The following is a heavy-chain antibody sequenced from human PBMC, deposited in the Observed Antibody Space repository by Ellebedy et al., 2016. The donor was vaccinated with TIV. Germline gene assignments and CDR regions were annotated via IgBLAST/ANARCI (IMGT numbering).Heavy chain of an antibody. CDR2: INPSGNV. V-gene: IGHV4-34*10. Sequence: SETLSLXCSVQGGSFVGYYWSWIRQSPGKGLEWIGDINPSGNVNYTTSLKSRIIMSIDTSKRQIYLNLKSLNAADTAVYYCARSGSGRGFGYWGQGILVTVSS. D-gene: IGHD2-15*01. CDR3: ARSGSGRGFGY. J-gene: IGHJ4*02. CDR1: GGSFVGYY.